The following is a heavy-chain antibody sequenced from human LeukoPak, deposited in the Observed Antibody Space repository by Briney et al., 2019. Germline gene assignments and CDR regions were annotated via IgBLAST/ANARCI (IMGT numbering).Heavy chain of an antibody. D-gene: IGHD3-22*01. CDR1: GYSITSSSW. CDR3: ASSTPYDSSGYYSDY. CDR2: IYHSGTT. V-gene: IGHV4-28*01. Sequence: SETLSLTCAVSGYSITSSSWWGWIRQPPGKGLEWIGYIYHSGTTYYNPSLQSRVTMSVDTSKNQFSLKLSSVTAVDTAVYYCASSTPYDSSGYYSDYWGQGTLVTVSS. J-gene: IGHJ4*02.